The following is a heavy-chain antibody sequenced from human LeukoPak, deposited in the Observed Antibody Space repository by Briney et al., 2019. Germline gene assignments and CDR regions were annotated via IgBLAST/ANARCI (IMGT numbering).Heavy chain of an antibody. Sequence: GGSLRLSYAASGFMFDTYIMTWVRQAPGKGLEWISYINSINAVYYTDSVQGRFNISRDNAKNSLYLQMNSQRVEDTAMYYCARVSARGYDYWGRGTLVTVSS. J-gene: IGHJ4*02. D-gene: IGHD5-18*01. CDR1: GFMFDTYI. CDR3: ARVSARGYDY. V-gene: IGHV3-48*01. CDR2: INSINAV.